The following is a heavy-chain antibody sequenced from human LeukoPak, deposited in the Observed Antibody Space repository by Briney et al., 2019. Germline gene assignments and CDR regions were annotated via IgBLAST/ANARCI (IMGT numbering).Heavy chain of an antibody. Sequence: ASVKVSCKASGYTFTSHYMHWVRQAPGQGLEWMGLINPSGSSTLYAQKFQGRVTMTRDMSTTTDYMELSSLRSEDTAVYYCARGRPLYYYGSGSPTDYWGQGTLVTVSS. CDR3: ARGRPLYYYGSGSPTDY. CDR2: INPSGSST. J-gene: IGHJ4*02. V-gene: IGHV1-46*01. CDR1: GYTFTSHY. D-gene: IGHD3-10*01.